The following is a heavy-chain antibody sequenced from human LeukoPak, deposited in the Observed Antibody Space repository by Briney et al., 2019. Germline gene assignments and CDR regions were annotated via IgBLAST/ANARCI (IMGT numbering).Heavy chain of an antibody. D-gene: IGHD1-26*01. CDR1: GGSISSYY. CDR2: VSYSGST. V-gene: IGHV4-59*01. Sequence: SETLSLTCTVSGGSISSYYWSWIRQPPRKGLEWIGYVSYSGSTNYNPTLRSRVTISVDTSKNQFSLKLSSVTTADTAVYYCARPGRYTYWYFDLWGRGTLVTVSS. CDR3: ARPGRYTYWYFDL. J-gene: IGHJ2*01.